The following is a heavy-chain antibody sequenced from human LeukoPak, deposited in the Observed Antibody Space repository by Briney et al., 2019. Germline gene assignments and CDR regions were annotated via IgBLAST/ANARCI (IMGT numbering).Heavy chain of an antibody. CDR2: ITSSGSTI. CDR3: AATYYYDGSGDY. J-gene: IGHJ4*02. D-gene: IGHD3-22*01. V-gene: IGHV3-48*03. Sequence: GGSLRLSCAASGFTFSAYEMNWVRQAPGKGLEWISYITSSGSTIYYADSVKGRFTISRDNAKNSLYLLMNSLRTEDTAVYYCAATYYYDGSGDYWGQGTLVTVSS. CDR1: GFTFSAYE.